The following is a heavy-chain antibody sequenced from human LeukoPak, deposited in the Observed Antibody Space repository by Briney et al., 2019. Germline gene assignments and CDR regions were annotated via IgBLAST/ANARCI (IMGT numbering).Heavy chain of an antibody. CDR2: IYYSGTT. D-gene: IGHD4-17*01. CDR1: GGSISSYY. J-gene: IGHJ4*02. V-gene: IGHV4-59*01. Sequence: PSETLSLTCTVSGGSISSYYWSWIRQPPGKGLECIVYIYYSGTTNYNPSLKSRVTISVDTSKNQFSLKLRSVTAADTAVYYCARGGDYLFDYWGQGTLVTVSS. CDR3: ARGGDYLFDY.